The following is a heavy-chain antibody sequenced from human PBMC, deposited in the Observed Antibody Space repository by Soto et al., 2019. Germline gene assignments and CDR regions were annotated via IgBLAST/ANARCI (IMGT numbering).Heavy chain of an antibody. D-gene: IGHD3-3*01. CDR2: INAGNGNT. V-gene: IGHV1-3*01. CDR1: GYTFTSYA. CDR3: ATRITVFGLLIPPFDP. Sequence: ASVKVSCKTSGYTFTSYAMHWVRQAPGERVEWMGWINAGNGNTKYSQKFQGRVTITRDTSASTAYMELRLSSVTAADTAIYYCATRITVFGLLIPPFDPWGQAIQVTVS. J-gene: IGHJ5*02.